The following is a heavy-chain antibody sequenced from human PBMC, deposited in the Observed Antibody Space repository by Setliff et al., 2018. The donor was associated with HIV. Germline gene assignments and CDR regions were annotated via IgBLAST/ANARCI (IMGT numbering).Heavy chain of an antibody. CDR1: GYTFTSYG. V-gene: IGHV1-18*01. CDR3: ASVSYYYGSSGYYYNWFDP. J-gene: IGHJ5*02. CDR2: ISAYNGNT. Sequence: GESLKISCKASGYTFTSYGISWVRQAPGQGLEWMGWISAYNGNTNYAQKLQGRVTITTDESTSTAYMELSSLRSEDTAVYYCASVSYYYGSSGYYYNWFDPWGQGTLVTVSS. D-gene: IGHD3-22*01.